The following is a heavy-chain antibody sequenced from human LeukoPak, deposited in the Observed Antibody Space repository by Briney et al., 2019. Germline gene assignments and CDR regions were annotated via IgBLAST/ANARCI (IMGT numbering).Heavy chain of an antibody. CDR2: IYTSGST. J-gene: IGHJ6*03. CDR1: GGSISSYY. D-gene: IGHD3-10*01. V-gene: IGHV4-4*09. Sequence: SETLSLTCTVSGGSISSYYRSWIRQPPGKGLEWIGYIYTSGSTNYNPSLKSRVTISVDTSKNQFSLKLSSVTAADTAVYYCARHDVGYYYYMDVWGKGTTVTVSS. CDR3: ARHDVGYYYYMDV.